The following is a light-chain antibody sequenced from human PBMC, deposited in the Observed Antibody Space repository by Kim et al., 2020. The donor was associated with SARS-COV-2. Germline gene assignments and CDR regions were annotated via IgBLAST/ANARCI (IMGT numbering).Light chain of an antibody. CDR1: SLRSYY. V-gene: IGLV3-19*01. CDR3: NSRDNNDNVL. CDR2: GKN. Sequence: VALGQTVRITCQGDSLRSYYTTWFQQKPGQAPIVVVYGKNNRPSGIPARFSGPSSGNTASLTITGTQAGDEADYYCNSRDNNDNVLFGGGTKVTVL. J-gene: IGLJ2*01.